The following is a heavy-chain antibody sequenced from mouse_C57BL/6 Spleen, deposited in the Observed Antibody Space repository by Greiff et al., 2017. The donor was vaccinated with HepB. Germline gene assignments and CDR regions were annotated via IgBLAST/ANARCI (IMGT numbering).Heavy chain of an antibody. CDR3: ASSGGYYGNDCAFAY. CDR2: INPSNGGT. D-gene: IGHD2-2*01. J-gene: IGHJ3*01. CDR1: GYTFTSYW. Sequence: VQLQQPGTELVKPGASVKLSCKASGYTFTSYWMHWVKQRPGQGLEWIGNINPSNGGTNYNEKFKSKATLTVDKSSSTAYMQLSSLTSEDSAVYFCASSGGYYGNDCAFAYWGQGTLVTVSA. V-gene: IGHV1-53*01.